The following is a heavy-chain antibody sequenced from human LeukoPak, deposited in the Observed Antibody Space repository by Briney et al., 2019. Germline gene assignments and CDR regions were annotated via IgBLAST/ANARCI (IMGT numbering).Heavy chain of an antibody. Sequence: SETLSLTCTVSGGSISSYFWSWIRQPPGKGLEWIGYIYYSGSTNYNPSLKSRVTISVDTSKNQFSLKLSSVTAADTAVYYCARLMTTGAFDIWGQGTMVTVSS. J-gene: IGHJ3*02. CDR3: ARLMTTGAFDI. D-gene: IGHD4-11*01. CDR1: GGSISSYF. CDR2: IYYSGST. V-gene: IGHV4-59*08.